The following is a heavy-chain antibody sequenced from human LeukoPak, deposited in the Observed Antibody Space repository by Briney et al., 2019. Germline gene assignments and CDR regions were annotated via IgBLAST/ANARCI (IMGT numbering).Heavy chain of an antibody. D-gene: IGHD6-13*01. CDR2: ISAYNGNT. J-gene: IGHJ4*02. CDR1: GYTLTSYG. V-gene: IGHV1-18*01. Sequence: ASVKVSCKASGYTLTSYGISWVRQAPGQGLEWMGWISAYNGNTNYAQKLQGRVTMTTDTSTSTAYMELRSLRSDDTAVYYCARDLYSSSWYRDFDYWGQGTLVTVSS. CDR3: ARDLYSSSWYRDFDY.